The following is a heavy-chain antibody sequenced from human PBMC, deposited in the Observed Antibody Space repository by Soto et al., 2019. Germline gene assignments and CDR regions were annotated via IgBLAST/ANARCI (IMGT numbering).Heavy chain of an antibody. CDR1: GGSFSTYS. V-gene: IGHV4-34*01. Sequence: QVQLEQWGAGLLKPSETLSLTCGVYGGSFSTYSWSWIRQPPGKGLEWIGEINHSGRTNYNPSLKSQVTISVDTSKNQISLKLSSVTAADTAVYYCARDGYNWGGMDVWGQGTTVTVSS. J-gene: IGHJ6*02. CDR2: INHSGRT. CDR3: ARDGYNWGGMDV. D-gene: IGHD5-12*01.